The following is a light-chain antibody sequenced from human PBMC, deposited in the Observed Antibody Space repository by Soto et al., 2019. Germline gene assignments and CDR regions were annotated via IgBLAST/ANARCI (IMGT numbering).Light chain of an antibody. CDR3: QQFGNSPKA. Sequence: EIVLRQFPGTLSLSPGERATLSCRASQRVSSDSIAWFQQKPGQAPRLLIYGAFRRATGIQDRFSGSGSGTDFTLTITRLEPEDFAVYYCQQFGNSPKAFGPGTKVDVK. J-gene: IGKJ1*01. CDR2: GAF. V-gene: IGKV3-20*01. CDR1: QRVSSDS.